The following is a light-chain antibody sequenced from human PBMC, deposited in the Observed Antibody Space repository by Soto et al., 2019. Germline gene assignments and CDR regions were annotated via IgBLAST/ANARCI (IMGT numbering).Light chain of an antibody. CDR2: DAS. V-gene: IGKV3-11*01. CDR1: QSVSSY. J-gene: IGKJ4*01. CDR3: QQRSNWPLT. Sequence: EVVLTQSPATPSLSPGESATLSCRASQSVSSYLVWYQQKLGQAPRLLIYDASNRATGIPARFSGSGSGTDFTLTISSLEPEDFAVYFCQQRSNWPLTFGGGTKVEIK.